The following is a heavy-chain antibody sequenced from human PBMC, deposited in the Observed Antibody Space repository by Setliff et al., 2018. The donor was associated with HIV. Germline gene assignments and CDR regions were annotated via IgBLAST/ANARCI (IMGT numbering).Heavy chain of an antibody. CDR2: VNTNTGNP. Sequence: GASVKVSCKASGYTLTSYALNWVRQAPGQGPEWMGWVNTNTGNPTYAQGFTGRFVLSLDTSVTTAYLQITTLKAEDSAVYYCARANIYSDAFDIWGQGTMVTVSS. D-gene: IGHD2-21*01. CDR1: GYTLTSYA. V-gene: IGHV7-4-1*02. CDR3: ARANIYSDAFDI. J-gene: IGHJ3*02.